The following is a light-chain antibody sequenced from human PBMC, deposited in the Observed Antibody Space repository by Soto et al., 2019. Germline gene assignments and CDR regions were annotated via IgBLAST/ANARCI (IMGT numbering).Light chain of an antibody. CDR1: QRVADTY. CDR3: QQTYSTSPVT. CDR2: GAS. Sequence: EIVLSQSPGTLSLSQGERATLSCRASQRVADTYLAWYQQKPGQAPRLLIYGASRRATGIPERFSGSGSETDFTLTISRLEPEDFAVYYCQQTYSTSPVTFGPGTTVDVK. J-gene: IGKJ3*01. V-gene: IGKV3-20*01.